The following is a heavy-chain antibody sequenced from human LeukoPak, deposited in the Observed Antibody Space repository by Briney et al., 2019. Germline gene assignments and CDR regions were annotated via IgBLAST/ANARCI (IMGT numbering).Heavy chain of an antibody. J-gene: IGHJ3*02. CDR3: ARVAGAVFDAFDI. CDR1: GGSISSGGYY. CDR2: IYYSGGT. Sequence: SQTLSLTCTVSGGSISSGGYYWSWIRQHPGKGLEWIGYIYYSGGTYYNPSLKSRVTISVDTSKNQFSLKLSSVTAADTAVYYCARVAGAVFDAFDIWGQGTMVTVSS. D-gene: IGHD1-26*01. V-gene: IGHV4-31*03.